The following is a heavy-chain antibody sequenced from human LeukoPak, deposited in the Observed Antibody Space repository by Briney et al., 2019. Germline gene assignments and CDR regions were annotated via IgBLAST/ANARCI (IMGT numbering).Heavy chain of an antibody. Sequence: SETLSLTCTVSGVSISGYYWSWIRQPPGKGLEWIGYIYSSGSTNYNPSLKSRVTISIDTSKNQFSLKLSSVTAADTAVYYCAREGTTVTHFDYWGQGTLVTVSS. D-gene: IGHD4-11*01. CDR3: AREGTTVTHFDY. J-gene: IGHJ4*02. CDR1: GVSISGYY. CDR2: IYSSGST. V-gene: IGHV4-59*01.